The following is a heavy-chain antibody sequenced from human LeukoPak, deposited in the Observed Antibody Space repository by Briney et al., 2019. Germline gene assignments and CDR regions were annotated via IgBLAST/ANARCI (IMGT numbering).Heavy chain of an antibody. D-gene: IGHD3-10*01. J-gene: IGHJ4*02. CDR3: ARETEDWFGDLLSYFDY. V-gene: IGHV4-30-2*01. CDR2: IYHSEST. Sequence: SQTLSLTCAVSGGSISSGGYSWNWIRQPPGKGLEWIGYIYHSESTYFNPSLKSRVTISVDRSKNQFSLRLSSVTAADTAVYYCARETEDWFGDLLSYFDYWGRGFLVSVSS. CDR1: GGSISSGGYS.